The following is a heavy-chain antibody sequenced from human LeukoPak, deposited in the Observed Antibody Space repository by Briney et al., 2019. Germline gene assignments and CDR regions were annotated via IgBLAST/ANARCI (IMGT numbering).Heavy chain of an antibody. CDR2: IHHDGRI. V-gene: IGHV4/OR15-8*01. CDR3: ARSHDHLWGNYPDY. Sequence: SETLSLTCDVSGGSIDSTNWWNWVRQPPGKGLEWIGEIHHDGRINYNPSLKSRVTLSVDKSKNQFSLRLDSVTAADTAMYYCARSHDHLWGNYPDYWGQGTLVTVSS. J-gene: IGHJ4*02. D-gene: IGHD3-16*02. CDR1: GGSIDSTNW.